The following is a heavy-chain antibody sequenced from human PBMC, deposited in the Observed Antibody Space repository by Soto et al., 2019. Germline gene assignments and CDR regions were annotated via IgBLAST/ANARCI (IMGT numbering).Heavy chain of an antibody. Sequence: SETLSLTCTVSGGSISSYYWSWIRQPPGRGLEWIGYIYYSGSTNYNPSLKSRLTISVDTSKNQFSLKLSSVTAADMAVYYCARHSASYYYYMDVWGKGTTVTVSS. J-gene: IGHJ6*03. CDR1: GGSISSYY. V-gene: IGHV4-59*08. CDR3: ARHSASYYYYMDV. CDR2: IYYSGST.